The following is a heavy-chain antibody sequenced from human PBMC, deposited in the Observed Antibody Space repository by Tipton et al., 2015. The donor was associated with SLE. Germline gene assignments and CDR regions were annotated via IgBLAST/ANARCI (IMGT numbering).Heavy chain of an antibody. Sequence: SLRLSCAASGFTFSSYGMHWVRQAPGKGLEWVAVIWYDGSNKYYADSVKGRFTISRDNSQNTLYLQMNSPRAEDTAVYYCARGEGIAAGGTFSLDYWGQGTLVTVSS. D-gene: IGHD6-25*01. CDR1: GFTFSSYG. V-gene: IGHV3-33*01. J-gene: IGHJ4*02. CDR3: ARGEGIAAGGTFSLDY. CDR2: IWYDGSNK.